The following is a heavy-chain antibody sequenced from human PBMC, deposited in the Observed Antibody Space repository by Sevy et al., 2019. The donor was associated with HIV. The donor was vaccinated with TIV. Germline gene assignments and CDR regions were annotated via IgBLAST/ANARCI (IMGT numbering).Heavy chain of an antibody. CDR3: TRWKAAQSIFDY. D-gene: IGHD6-13*01. Sequence: GGSLRLSCPASGFTFGDYCMSWVRQAPGKGLEWVAFLKSKVYGGTVDHAASVKGRFIISRDDSKSIAYLQMNDLKTEDTGVYYCTRWKAAQSIFDYWGQGALVTVSS. CDR2: LKSKVYGGTV. V-gene: IGHV3-49*04. CDR1: GFTFGDYC. J-gene: IGHJ4*02.